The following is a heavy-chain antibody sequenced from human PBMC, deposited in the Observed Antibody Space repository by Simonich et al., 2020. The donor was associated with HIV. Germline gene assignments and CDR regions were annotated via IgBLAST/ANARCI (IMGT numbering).Heavy chain of an antibody. Sequence: QVQLQQWGAGLLKPSETLSLTCAVYSGSFSGYYWSWIRQPPGKGLEWIGEINHSESTNYNPSLKSRVTISVDTSKNQFSLKLSSVTAADTAVYYCARLTAGGLGEYFQHWGQGTLVTVSS. D-gene: IGHD6-13*01. CDR2: INHSEST. CDR1: SGSFSGYY. V-gene: IGHV4-34*01. CDR3: ARLTAGGLGEYFQH. J-gene: IGHJ1*01.